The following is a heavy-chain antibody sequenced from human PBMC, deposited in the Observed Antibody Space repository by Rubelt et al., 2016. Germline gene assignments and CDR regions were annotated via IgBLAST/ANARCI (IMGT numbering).Heavy chain of an antibody. J-gene: IGHJ4*02. Sequence: QMQLVLSGPEVKKPGTSLMISCKASGFAFSTSAIQWVRQAPGQRPEWIGWIIVGSGNTNYARNFQDRVTITRDMSTRTAYLELSSLRSEDTAVYYCVAETYTTGCCHFDYWGQGTLLTVSS. V-gene: IGHV1-58*02. CDR1: GFAFSTSA. CDR2: IIVGSGNT. D-gene: IGHD6-19*01. CDR3: VAETYTTGCCHFDY.